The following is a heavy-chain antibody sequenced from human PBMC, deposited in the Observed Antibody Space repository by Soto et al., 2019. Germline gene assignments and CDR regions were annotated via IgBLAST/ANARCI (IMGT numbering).Heavy chain of an antibody. D-gene: IGHD6-6*01. CDR2: ISGSGGST. Sequence: EVQLLESGGGLVQPGGSLRLSCAASGFTFSSYAMSWVRQVPGKGLEWVSAISGSGGSTYYADSVKGRFTISRDNSKNTLYLQRNSLRAEDTAVYYCAKEGGSSSPYYCYYGMDVWGQGTTVTVSS. CDR3: AKEGGSSSPYYCYYGMDV. CDR1: GFTFSSYA. J-gene: IGHJ6*02. V-gene: IGHV3-23*01.